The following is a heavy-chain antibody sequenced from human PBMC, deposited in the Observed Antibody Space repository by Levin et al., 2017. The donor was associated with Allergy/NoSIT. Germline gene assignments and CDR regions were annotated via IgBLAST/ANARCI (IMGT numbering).Heavy chain of an antibody. CDR3: AKDIRSAAGTFAGTIRGGHFDS. CDR2: ISWDGDSK. Sequence: GGSLRLSCAASGFTFHDYTMHWIRQAPGKGLEWVSLISWDGDSKYYADSVRGRFTISRDNSKNSLYLQMNSLRTEDSALYYCAKDIRSAAGTFAGTIRGGHFDSWGQGTLVTVSS. V-gene: IGHV3-43*01. CDR1: GFTFHDYT. J-gene: IGHJ4*02. D-gene: IGHD6-13*01.